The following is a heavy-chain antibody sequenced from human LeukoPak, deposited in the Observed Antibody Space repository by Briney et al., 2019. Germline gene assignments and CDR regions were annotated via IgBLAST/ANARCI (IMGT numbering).Heavy chain of an antibody. D-gene: IGHD6-19*01. J-gene: IGHJ4*02. CDR2: INGRGGST. CDR1: GFTFSSYS. Sequence: GGSLRLSCAASGFTFSSYSMNWVRQAPGKGLEWVSSINGRGGSTYYADSVKGRFTISRDNSKNTLYLQMNSLRAEDTAVYYCARGSRVAGTFDYWGQGTLVTVSS. V-gene: IGHV3-23*01. CDR3: ARGSRVAGTFDY.